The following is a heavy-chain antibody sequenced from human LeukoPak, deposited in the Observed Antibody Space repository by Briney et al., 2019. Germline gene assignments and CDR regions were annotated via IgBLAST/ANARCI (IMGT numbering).Heavy chain of an antibody. CDR1: GYTFTSYG. V-gene: IGHV1-18*01. D-gene: IGHD3-10*01. CDR2: ISAYNGNT. CDR3: ATGYYYGSGSYPNY. J-gene: IGHJ4*02. Sequence: GASVKVSCKASGYTFTSYGISWVRQAPGQGLEWMGWISAYNGNTNYAQKLQGRVTMTEDTSTDTAYMELSSLRSEDTAVYYCATGYYYGSGSYPNYWGQGTLVTVSS.